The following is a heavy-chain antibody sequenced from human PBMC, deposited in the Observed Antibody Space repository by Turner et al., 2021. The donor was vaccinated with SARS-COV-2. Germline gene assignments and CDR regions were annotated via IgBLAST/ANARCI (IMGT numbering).Heavy chain of an antibody. CDR3: ARDFHTDY. Sequence: EVQLVQSGGGLVEPGGSLRLSCAASVFTFRDYGMNWVGQVPGKGLERVDNIKQGGSDKYYVDCVRGRFTISRDDAENSLYLQMHSLRAEDTAVYFCARDFHTDYWGQGTLVTVSS. CDR1: VFTFRDYG. J-gene: IGHJ4*02. V-gene: IGHV3-7*01. CDR2: IKQGGSDK.